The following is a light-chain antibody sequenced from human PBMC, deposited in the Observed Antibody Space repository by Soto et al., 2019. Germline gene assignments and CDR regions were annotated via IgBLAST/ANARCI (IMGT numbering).Light chain of an antibody. V-gene: IGLV2-14*01. CDR2: AVS. J-gene: IGLJ1*01. CDR3: SSYASSMANV. CDR1: SSDVGGYNY. Sequence: SALTQPASVSGSPGQSITISCTGTSSDVGGYNYVSWYQQYPGKAPKLMIYAVSSRPSGISNRFSGSKSGNTASLTISGLQAEDEADYYCSSYASSMANVFGTGTKLTVL.